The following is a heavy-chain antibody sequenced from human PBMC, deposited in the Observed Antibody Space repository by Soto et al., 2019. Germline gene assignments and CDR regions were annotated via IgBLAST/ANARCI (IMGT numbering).Heavy chain of an antibody. J-gene: IGHJ5*02. Sequence: LSLTCNMSGDSYSISTYSWSWIRQPPGKALQWIGFIYQSGVTSYNPSLASRVSISLDRSNNQCSLKLKSVTAADTAVYFCAGMPYTSGLRFDPWGPGTLVTVS. D-gene: IGHD6-19*01. CDR2: IYQSGVT. V-gene: IGHV4-30-2*01. CDR1: GDSYSISTYS. CDR3: AGMPYTSGLRFDP.